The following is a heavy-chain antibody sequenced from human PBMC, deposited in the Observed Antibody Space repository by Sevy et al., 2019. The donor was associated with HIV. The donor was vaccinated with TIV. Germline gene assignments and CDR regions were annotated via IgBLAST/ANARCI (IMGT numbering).Heavy chain of an antibody. D-gene: IGHD1-26*01. V-gene: IGHV3-23*01. CDR3: ATHQSGTYTRDAFDI. J-gene: IGHJ3*02. CDR2: VSDSGDST. Sequence: GGSLRLSCAASGFTFSSYAMSWVRQAPGKGLEWVSTVSDSGDSTYYADSVKGRFTISRDNSKNTLYVQVNSLRAEDTAVYYCATHQSGTYTRDAFDIWGRGTMVTVSS. CDR1: GFTFSSYA.